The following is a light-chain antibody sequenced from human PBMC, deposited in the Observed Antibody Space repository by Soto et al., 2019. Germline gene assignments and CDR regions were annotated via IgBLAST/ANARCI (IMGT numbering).Light chain of an antibody. Sequence: DVVLTQSPLSLPLALGQPASISCRSSQGLVHRDGHTYLTCFHLRPGQSPRRLIYKVSNWDSGVPVRLSGYGSATDFILIISRVEAEHVGTYYCLQCTHWPWTLGQGTKVDTK. CDR3: LQCTHWPWT. CDR2: KVS. V-gene: IGKV2-30*02. J-gene: IGKJ1*01. CDR1: QGLVHRDGHTY.